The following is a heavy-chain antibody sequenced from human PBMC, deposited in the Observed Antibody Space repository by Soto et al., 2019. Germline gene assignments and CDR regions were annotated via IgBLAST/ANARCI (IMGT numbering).Heavy chain of an antibody. V-gene: IGHV3-21*01. CDR2: ISSSSSYI. D-gene: IGHD3-9*01. CDR3: ARWRILSPIPYGMDV. CDR1: GFTFSSYS. J-gene: IGHJ6*02. Sequence: PGGSLRLSCAASGFTFSSYSMNWVRQAPGKGLEWVSSISSSSSYIYYADSVKGRFTISRDNAKNSLYLQMNSLRAEDTAVYYCARWRILSPIPYGMDVWGQGTTVTVSS.